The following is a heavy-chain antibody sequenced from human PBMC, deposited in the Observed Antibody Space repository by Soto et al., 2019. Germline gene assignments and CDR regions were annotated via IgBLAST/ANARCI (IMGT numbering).Heavy chain of an antibody. CDR2: ISKSGFT. J-gene: IGHJ6*02. CDR3: ATQGFGKLHGLVDV. D-gene: IGHD3-10*01. CDR1: SVSMNSFTNHY. Sequence: QAQLQTSGPGLVKPSETLSLTCTVSSVSMNSFTNHYCSWIRQPPGKGLEWVGYISKSGFTRYNPSLSSRVTLSVDTSKNQFSLKLSSVTAADTALYFCATQGFGKLHGLVDVWGQGTTVTVSS. V-gene: IGHV4-59*08.